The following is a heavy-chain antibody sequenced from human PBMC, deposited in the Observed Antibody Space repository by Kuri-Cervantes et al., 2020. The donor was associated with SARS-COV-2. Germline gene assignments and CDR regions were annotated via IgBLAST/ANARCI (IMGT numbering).Heavy chain of an antibody. CDR1: GFTFSSYA. J-gene: IGHJ4*02. V-gene: IGHV3-23*01. CDR2: ISSSGSNT. D-gene: IGHD5-24*01. CDR3: ARDSSGVEVATS. Sequence: GESLKISCAASGFTFSSYAMSWVRQAPGKGLEWVSAISSSGSNTFYADSVKGRFTISRDNSKNTLYLQMNSLRAEDTAVYYCARDSSGVEVATSWGQGTLVTVSS.